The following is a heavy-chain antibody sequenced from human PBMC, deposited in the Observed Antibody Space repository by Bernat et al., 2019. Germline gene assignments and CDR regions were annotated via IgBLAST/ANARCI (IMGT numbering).Heavy chain of an antibody. CDR2: ISTSSSTI. CDR1: GFIFSRYN. D-gene: IGHD3-16*02. J-gene: IGHJ4*02. CDR3: ARVGRWNSGELSLDY. Sequence: EVQLVESGGGLVQPGGSLRLSCVGSGFIFSRYNMNWVRQAPGKGLEWISYISTSSSTIFQADAVRGRFTISRDNAKNSLYLQMNSLRDEDTAVCYCARVGRWNSGELSLDYWGQGTPVTVSS. V-gene: IGHV3-48*02.